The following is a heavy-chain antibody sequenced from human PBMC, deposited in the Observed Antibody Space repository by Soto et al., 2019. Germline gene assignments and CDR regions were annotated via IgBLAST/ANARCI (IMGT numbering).Heavy chain of an antibody. J-gene: IGHJ4*02. Sequence: EVQLVESGGGLVQPGGSLRLSCAASGFTFSSYWMHWVRQAPGKGLVWVSRINSDGSSTSYADSVKGRFTISRDNAKNTLYLQMNSLRAEDTAVYYCGRVSPGEGVVDYWGQGTLVTVSS. D-gene: IGHD3-10*01. CDR1: GFTFSSYW. V-gene: IGHV3-74*01. CDR3: GRVSPGEGVVDY. CDR2: INSDGSST.